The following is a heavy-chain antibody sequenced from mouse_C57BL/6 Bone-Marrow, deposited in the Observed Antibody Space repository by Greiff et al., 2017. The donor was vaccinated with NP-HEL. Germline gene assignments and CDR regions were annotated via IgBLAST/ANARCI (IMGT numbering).Heavy chain of an antibody. CDR3: ARDAHSGNYGYFDV. J-gene: IGHJ1*03. Sequence: EVRRREVGGGLVQSGRSLRLSCATSGFTFSDFYMEWVRQAPGKGLEWIAASRNKANDYTTEYSASVKGRFIVSRDTSQSILYLQMNALRAEDTAISYCARDAHSGNYGYFDVWGTGTTVTVSS. D-gene: IGHD2-1*01. CDR1: GFTFSDFY. CDR2: SRNKANDYTT. V-gene: IGHV7-1*01.